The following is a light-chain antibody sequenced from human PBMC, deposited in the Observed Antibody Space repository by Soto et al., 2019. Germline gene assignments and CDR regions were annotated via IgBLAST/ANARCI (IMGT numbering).Light chain of an antibody. J-gene: IGLJ2*01. CDR1: SGHSSYT. Sequence: QPVLTQSPSASASLGASVKLTCTLSSGHSSYTIAWHQQQPEKGPRYLMKLNSDGSHSKGDGIPDRFSGSSSGADRFLTISRLQSEDEADYYCQTWGTGIRVFGGGTKLTVL. V-gene: IGLV4-69*01. CDR3: QTWGTGIRV. CDR2: LNSDGSH.